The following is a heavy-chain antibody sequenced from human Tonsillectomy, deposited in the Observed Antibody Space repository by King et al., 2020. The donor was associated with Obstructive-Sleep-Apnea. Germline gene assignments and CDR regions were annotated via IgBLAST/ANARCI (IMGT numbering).Heavy chain of an antibody. D-gene: IGHD3-22*01. Sequence: LQLQESGPGLVKPSETLSLTCTVSGGSISSSSYYWGWIRQPPGKGLEWIGSIYYSGSTYYNPSLKSRVTISVDTSKNQFSLKLSSVTAADTAVYYCARGTYYYDSSGYLDYWGQGTLVTVSS. CDR3: ARGTYYYDSSGYLDY. J-gene: IGHJ4*02. V-gene: IGHV4-39*07. CDR2: IYYSGST. CDR1: GGSISSSSYY.